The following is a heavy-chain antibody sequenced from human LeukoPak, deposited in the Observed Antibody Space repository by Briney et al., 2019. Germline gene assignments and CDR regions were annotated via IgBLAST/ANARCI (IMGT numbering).Heavy chain of an antibody. Sequence: GEALKISCKGSGYSFTTYWIGWVRQMPGKGLEWMGIIYPGDSDTRYSPACQGQVTISADKSISTADLQESSRTASDTAMYYCARSEQSYYYGSGSRYYYYYYYMDVWGKGTTVTVSS. CDR3: ARSEQSYYYGSGSRYYYYYYYMDV. D-gene: IGHD3-10*01. CDR1: GYSFTTYW. V-gene: IGHV5-51*01. CDR2: IYPGDSDT. J-gene: IGHJ6*03.